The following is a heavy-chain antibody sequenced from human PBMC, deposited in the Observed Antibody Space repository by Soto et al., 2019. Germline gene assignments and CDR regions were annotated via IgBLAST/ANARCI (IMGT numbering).Heavy chain of an antibody. J-gene: IGHJ4*02. V-gene: IGHV5-51*01. CDR3: ATLTVTGTYYFDY. CDR2: IYPVDSDA. D-gene: IGHD1-20*01. Sequence: PGESLKISCQGSGYSLANYWIAWVRQMPGKGLEWMGMIYPVDSDARYSPSFQGQVTISADKSISTAYLQWTSLRASDTAMYYCATLTVTGTYYFDYWGQGTVVTAPQ. CDR1: GYSLANYW.